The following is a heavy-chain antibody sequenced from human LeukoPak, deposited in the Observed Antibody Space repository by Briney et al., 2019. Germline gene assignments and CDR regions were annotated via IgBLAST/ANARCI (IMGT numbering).Heavy chain of an antibody. CDR1: GFTFSSHA. CDR2: ISGSGGDT. D-gene: IGHD2-2*01. Sequence: GGSLRLSCAASGFTFSSHAMSWVRQAPGKGLEWVSAISGSGGDTYYADPVKGRFTISRDNPKNTLYLQVNSLRAEDTAVYYCAKSVPAATLYYFDYWGQGTLVTVSS. CDR3: AKSVPAATLYYFDY. V-gene: IGHV3-23*01. J-gene: IGHJ4*02.